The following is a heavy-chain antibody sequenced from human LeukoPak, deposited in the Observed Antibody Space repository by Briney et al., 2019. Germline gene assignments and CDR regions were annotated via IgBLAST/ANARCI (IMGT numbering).Heavy chain of an antibody. D-gene: IGHD5-18*01. J-gene: IGHJ3*02. CDR1: GFTFSNYG. CDR2: ISYDASNK. V-gene: IGHV3-30*03. Sequence: GRSLRLSCAASGFTFSNYGMHWVRQAPGKGLEWVAVISYDASNKYYTDSVKGRFTISRDNSKNTLYLQMNSLRAEDTAVYYCARETSMVYGDAFDIWGQGTMVTVSS. CDR3: ARETSMVYGDAFDI.